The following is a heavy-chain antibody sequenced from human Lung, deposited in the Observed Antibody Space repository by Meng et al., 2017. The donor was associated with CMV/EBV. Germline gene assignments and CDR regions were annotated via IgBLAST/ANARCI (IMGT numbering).Heavy chain of an antibody. J-gene: IGHJ4*02. CDR2: INPSSGAT. CDR3: AGHETSGYTSTFDY. Sequence: QEQLVQSGAEVKKHGASVKVSSNTSGSTFFGYYLHWVRQAPGQGLEWMGWINPSSGATKYAPNFQGRISMTRDTSISTAYMELSSLRSDDTAVYFCAGHETSGYTSTFDYWGQGTLVTVST. V-gene: IGHV1-2*02. CDR1: GSTFFGYY. D-gene: IGHD3-22*01.